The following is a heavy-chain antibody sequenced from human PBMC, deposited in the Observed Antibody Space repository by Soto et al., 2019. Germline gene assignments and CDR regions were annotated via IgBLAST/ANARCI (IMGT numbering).Heavy chain of an antibody. V-gene: IGHV4-34*01. CDR1: GGSFSGYY. D-gene: IGHD6-6*01. J-gene: IGHJ5*02. Sequence: SETLSLTCAVYGGSFSGYYWSWIRQPPGKGLEWIGEINHSGSTNYNPSLKSRVTISVDTSKNQFSLKLCSVTAADTAVYYCARGSQSEYSSSNWFDPWGQGTLVTVSS. CDR2: INHSGST. CDR3: ARGSQSEYSSSNWFDP.